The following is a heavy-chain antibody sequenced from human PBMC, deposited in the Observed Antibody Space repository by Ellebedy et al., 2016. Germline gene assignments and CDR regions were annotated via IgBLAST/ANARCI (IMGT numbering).Heavy chain of an antibody. CDR3: TTERGDY. J-gene: IGHJ4*02. Sequence: GESLKISCAASGFTFSSYSMNWVRQAPGKGLEWVGRIKSKTDGGTTDYAAPVKGRFTISRDDSKNMLFLLMNSLKTEDTAVFYCTTERGDYWGQGTLVTVSS. CDR1: GFTFSSYS. CDR2: IKSKTDGGTT. V-gene: IGHV3-15*01.